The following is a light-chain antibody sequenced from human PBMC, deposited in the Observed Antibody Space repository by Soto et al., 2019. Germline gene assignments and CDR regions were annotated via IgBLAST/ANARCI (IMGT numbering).Light chain of an antibody. CDR1: QRVDDSH. V-gene: IGKV3-20*01. Sequence: ETGFTQSPFTLSCFPVEIATLSCRASQRVDDSHLAWYQLRPGQAPRLLIYGASTRATGIPDRFSGSGSGTDFSLTIRGLKPEDFAVYYCQQYSMSPNTFGQGTKVDIK. CDR2: GAS. CDR3: QQYSMSPNT. J-gene: IGKJ1*01.